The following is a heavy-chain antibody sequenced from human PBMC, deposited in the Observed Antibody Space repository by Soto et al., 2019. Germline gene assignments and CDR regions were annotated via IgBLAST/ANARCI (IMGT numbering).Heavy chain of an antibody. CDR3: ARAQSGSYYHNYYYGMDV. V-gene: IGHV4-59*01. J-gene: IGHJ6*02. CDR1: GGSISSYY. D-gene: IGHD1-26*01. Sequence: SETLSLTCTVSGGSISSYYWSWIRQPPGKGLEWIGYIYYSGSTNYNPSLKSRVTISVDTSKNQFSLKLSSVTAADTAVYYCARAQSGSYYHNYYYGMDVWGQGTTVTVSS. CDR2: IYYSGST.